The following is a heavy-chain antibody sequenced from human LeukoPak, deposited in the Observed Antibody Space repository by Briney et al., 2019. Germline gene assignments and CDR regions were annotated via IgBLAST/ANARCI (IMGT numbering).Heavy chain of an antibody. CDR3: ASQAAAGTGSGDY. V-gene: IGHV3-48*01. CDR1: GFTFSSYS. J-gene: IGHJ4*02. CDR2: ISSSSSTI. D-gene: IGHD6-13*01. Sequence: GGSLRLSCAASGFTFSSYSMNWVRQAPGKGLEWVSYISSSSSTIYYADSVKGRFTISRDNAKNSLYLQMNSLRAEDTAVYYCASQAAAGTGSGDYWGQGTLVTVSS.